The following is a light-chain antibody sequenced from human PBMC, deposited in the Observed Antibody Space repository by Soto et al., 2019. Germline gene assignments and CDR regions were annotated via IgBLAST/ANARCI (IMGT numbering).Light chain of an antibody. CDR3: ISYTSSSTRVV. J-gene: IGLJ2*01. CDR1: NSDVGGYNY. CDR2: DVS. V-gene: IGLV2-14*03. Sequence: QSALAQPASVSGSPGQSITISCTGSNSDVGGYNYVSWYQQYPGKPPKLMIYDVSNRPSGVSHRFSGSKSGYTASLTIPGLQAEDEAHYYCISYTSSSTRVVFGGGTKVTVL.